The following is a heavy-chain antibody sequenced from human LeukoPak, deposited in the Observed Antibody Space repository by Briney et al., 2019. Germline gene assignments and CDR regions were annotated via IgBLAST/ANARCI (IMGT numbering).Heavy chain of an antibody. CDR1: GFTFSTYW. V-gene: IGHV3-7*05. J-gene: IGHJ4*02. Sequence: PGGSLRPSCVASGFTFSTYWMSWVRQAPGKGLEWVASIKQDGSEKYYVDSVKGRFTIPRDNAKNSLYLQMNSLRAEDTAVYYCARLIRPYFDYWGQGTLVTVSS. CDR3: ARLIRPYFDY. CDR2: IKQDGSEK.